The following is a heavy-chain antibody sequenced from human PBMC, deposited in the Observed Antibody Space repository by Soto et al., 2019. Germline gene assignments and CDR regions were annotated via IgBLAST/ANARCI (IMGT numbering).Heavy chain of an antibody. CDR2: ISYDGSNK. CDR1: GFTFSSYG. D-gene: IGHD4-17*01. J-gene: IGHJ6*03. V-gene: IGHV3-30*18. Sequence: QVQLVESGGGVVQPGRSLRLSCAASGFTFSSYGMHWVRQAPGKGLAWVAVISYDGSNKYYADSVKGRFTISRDNSKNTLYLQMNSLRAEDTAVYYCAKDLRNSYGDYVGYYYYYMDVWGKGTTVTVSS. CDR3: AKDLRNSYGDYVGYYYYYMDV.